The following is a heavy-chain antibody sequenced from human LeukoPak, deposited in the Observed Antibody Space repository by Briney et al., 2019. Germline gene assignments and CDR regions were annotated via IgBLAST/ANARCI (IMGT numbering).Heavy chain of an antibody. J-gene: IGHJ4*02. CDR1: GFTFSSYA. V-gene: IGHV3-23*01. CDR3: AGLGYCSGGSCSIEYYFDY. CDR2: ISGSGGST. Sequence: GGSLRLSCAASGFTFSSYAMSWVRQAPGKGLGWVSAISGSGGSTYYADSVKGRFTISRDNSKNTLYLQMNSLRAEDTAVYYCAGLGYCSGGSCSIEYYFDYWGQGTLVTVSS. D-gene: IGHD2-15*01.